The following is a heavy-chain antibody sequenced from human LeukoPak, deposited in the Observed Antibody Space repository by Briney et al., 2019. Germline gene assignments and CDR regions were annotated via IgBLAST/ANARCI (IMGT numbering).Heavy chain of an antibody. CDR1: AFIFSGHW. CDR2: IKEDGSER. CDR3: ARGGGSSGWYYNFDY. J-gene: IGHJ4*02. D-gene: IGHD6-19*01. Sequence: GGSLRLSCEGSAFIFSGHWMNWVRQTPGKGLEWVASIKEDGSERQYVDSVKGRFSISRDNTKGSLFLQLNSLRAEDTAVYYCARGGGSSGWYYNFDYWGQGTLVTVSS. V-gene: IGHV3-7*03.